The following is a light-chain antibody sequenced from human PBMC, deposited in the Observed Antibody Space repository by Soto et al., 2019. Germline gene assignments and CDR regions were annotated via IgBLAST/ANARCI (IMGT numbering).Light chain of an antibody. J-gene: IGKJ5*01. V-gene: IGKV3-20*01. Sequence: EIVLTQSPGTLSLSPGGRATLSCRASQSISNNYLAWYQQKPGQAPRFIIYGASTRATGIPDRFSGSGSGTDFTLTVSRLEPEDFAVYYCQQYGSSPLITFGQGTRLEIK. CDR3: QQYGSSPLIT. CDR2: GAS. CDR1: QSISNNY.